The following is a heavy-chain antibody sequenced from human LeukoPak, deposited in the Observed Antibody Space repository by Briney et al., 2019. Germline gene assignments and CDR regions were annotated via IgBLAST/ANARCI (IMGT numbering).Heavy chain of an antibody. Sequence: GASVKVSCKASGYTFTSYGISWVRQAPGQGLEWMGWISAYNGNTNYAQKLQGRVTMTTDTSTSTAYMELRSLRSDDTAVYYCARETYCSSTSCERRRAFDIWGQGTMVTVSS. V-gene: IGHV1-18*01. CDR2: ISAYNGNT. CDR3: ARETYCSSTSCERRRAFDI. J-gene: IGHJ3*02. D-gene: IGHD2-2*01. CDR1: GYTFTSYG.